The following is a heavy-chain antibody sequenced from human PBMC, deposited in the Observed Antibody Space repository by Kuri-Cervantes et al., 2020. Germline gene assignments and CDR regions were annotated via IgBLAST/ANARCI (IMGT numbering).Heavy chain of an antibody. CDR2: INPSGGNT. J-gene: IGHJ3*02. V-gene: IGHV1-46*01. CDR3: ARGGVAGNDAFDI. Sequence: ASVKVSCKASGYTFTSHYMHWVRQAPGQGLEWMGFINPSGGNTRYAQNFQGRVTMTRNTSISTAYMELSSLRSEDTAVYYCARGGVAGNDAFDIWGQGTMVTVSS. CDR1: GYTFTSHY. D-gene: IGHD6-19*01.